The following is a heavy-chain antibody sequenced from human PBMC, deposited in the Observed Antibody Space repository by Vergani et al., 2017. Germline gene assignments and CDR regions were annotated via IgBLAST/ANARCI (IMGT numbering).Heavy chain of an antibody. CDR2: LTGGGGST. CDR3: VKDARSYSNFFVS. D-gene: IGHD1-26*01. Sequence: EVQLLESGGSLKQPGGSVRLSCAASGFTFSTYAMHWVRQAPGKGLEWVSALTGGGGSTYYADSFKGRFIISRDNSRDTLYLQMNSLRPEDTATYYCVKDARSYSNFFVSWCQGTLVTVSS. CDR1: GFTFSTYA. V-gene: IGHV3-23*01. J-gene: IGHJ4*02.